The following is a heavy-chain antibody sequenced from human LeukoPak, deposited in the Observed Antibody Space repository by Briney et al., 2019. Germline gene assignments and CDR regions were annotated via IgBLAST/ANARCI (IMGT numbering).Heavy chain of an antibody. CDR3: ARYGDYGGKYYYYMDV. Sequence: PGGSLRLSCAASGFTFSSYSMNWVRQAPGKGLEWVSSISSSSSYIYYADSVKGRFTISRDNAKNSLYLQMNSLRAEDTAVYYCARYGDYGGKYYYYMDVWGKGTTVTISS. V-gene: IGHV3-21*01. CDR1: GFTFSSYS. D-gene: IGHD4-17*01. J-gene: IGHJ6*03. CDR2: ISSSSSYI.